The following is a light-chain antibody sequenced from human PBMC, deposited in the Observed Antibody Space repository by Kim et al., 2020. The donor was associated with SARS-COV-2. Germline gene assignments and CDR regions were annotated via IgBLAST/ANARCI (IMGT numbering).Light chain of an antibody. CDR1: QDIRDN. J-gene: IGKJ2*01. Sequence: EIVMTQSPATLSVSPGERATLSCRASQDIRDNLAWYQQIPGQAPRLLIYGASNRATGIPARFSGSGSGTEFTLTISSLQSEDFAVYYCQHYNKWPPNTFGQGTKLEI. CDR3: QHYNKWPPNT. CDR2: GAS. V-gene: IGKV3-15*01.